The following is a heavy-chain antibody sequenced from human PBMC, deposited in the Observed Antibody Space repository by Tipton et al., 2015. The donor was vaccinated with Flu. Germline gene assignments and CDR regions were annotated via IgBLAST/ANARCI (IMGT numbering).Heavy chain of an antibody. D-gene: IGHD1-26*01. CDR2: ITSSSDYI. J-gene: IGHJ3*02. CDR1: GFTFRSYI. Sequence: SLRLSCAASGFTFRSYIMNWVRRAPGKGLEWVSSITSSSDYIYYADSVKGRFTISRDNAKHSLYLQMNSLRAEDTAVYYCARHDTSRSYADAFDIWGQGTLVTVSS. V-gene: IGHV3-21*01. CDR3: ARHDTSRSYADAFDI.